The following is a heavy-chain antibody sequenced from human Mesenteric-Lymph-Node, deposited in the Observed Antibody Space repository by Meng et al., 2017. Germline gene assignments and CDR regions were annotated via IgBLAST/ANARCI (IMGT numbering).Heavy chain of an antibody. CDR2: IWYVGSKK. Sequence: VQLVESGGGVVQLGRSLRLPCVASGFTFSSYGFHWVRQAPGKGLEWVAVIWYVGSKKYYADSVKGRFTISRDDSRNTLYLQMNSLRAEDTAVYYCARDLGDYGSGSSYFDYWGQGTLVTVSS. CDR1: GFTFSSYG. J-gene: IGHJ4*02. D-gene: IGHD3-10*01. CDR3: ARDLGDYGSGSSYFDY. V-gene: IGHV3-33*01.